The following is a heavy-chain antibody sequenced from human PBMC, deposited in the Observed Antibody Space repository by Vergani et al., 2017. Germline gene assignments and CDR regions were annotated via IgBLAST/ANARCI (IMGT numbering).Heavy chain of an antibody. J-gene: IGHJ4*02. Sequence: QVQLQQWGAGLLKPSETLSLTCAVYGGSFSGYYWSWIRQPPGKGLEWIGEINHSGSTNYNPSLKSRVTISVDTSKNQFSLKLSSVTAADTAVYYCARVDSSGWYEGGGAFDYWGQGTLVTVSS. CDR3: ARVDSSGWYEGGGAFDY. CDR1: GGSFSGYY. CDR2: INHSGST. D-gene: IGHD6-19*01. V-gene: IGHV4-34*01.